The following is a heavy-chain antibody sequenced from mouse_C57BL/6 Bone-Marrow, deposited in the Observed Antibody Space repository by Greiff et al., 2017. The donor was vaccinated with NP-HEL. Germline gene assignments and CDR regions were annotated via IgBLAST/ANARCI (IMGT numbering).Heavy chain of an antibody. V-gene: IGHV1-53*01. D-gene: IGHD2-3*01. J-gene: IGHJ4*01. CDR2: INPSNGGT. Sequence: QVQLQQPGTELVKPGASVKLSCKASGYTFTSYWMHWVKQRPGQGLEWIGNINPSNGGTNYHEKFTSTATLTVDKSSSTAYMQLSSRTSEDAAVYYCARWGWLLRGYAMDYWGQGTSVTVSS. CDR3: ARWGWLLRGYAMDY. CDR1: GYTFTSYW.